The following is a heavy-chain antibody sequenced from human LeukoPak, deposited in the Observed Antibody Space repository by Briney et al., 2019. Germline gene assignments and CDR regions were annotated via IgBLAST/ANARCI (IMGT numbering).Heavy chain of an antibody. CDR3: ARANRYCSSTSCYDAFDI. V-gene: IGHV3-21*01. Sequence: PGGSLRLSCAASGFTFSSYSMNWVRQAPGKGLEWVSSISSSSSYIYYADSVKGRFTISRDNAKNSLYLQMNSLRAEDTAVYYCARANRYCSSTSCYDAFDIWGQGTMVTVSS. CDR1: GFTFSSYS. J-gene: IGHJ3*02. CDR2: ISSSSSYI. D-gene: IGHD2-2*01.